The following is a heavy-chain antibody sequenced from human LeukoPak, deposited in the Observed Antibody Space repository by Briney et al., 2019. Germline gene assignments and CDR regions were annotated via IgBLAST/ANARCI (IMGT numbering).Heavy chain of an antibody. CDR3: AIGDTGYFDS. Sequence: GGSLRLSCAASGFTFSDHYMDWVRQAPGKGLEWVGRTKNRANGYTTEYAASVEGRFTILTDDSKNSLYLQMNSLKTEDTAVYYCAIGDTGYFDSWGQGTLVTVSS. CDR2: TKNRANGYTT. J-gene: IGHJ4*02. V-gene: IGHV3-72*01. D-gene: IGHD4-17*01. CDR1: GFTFSDHY.